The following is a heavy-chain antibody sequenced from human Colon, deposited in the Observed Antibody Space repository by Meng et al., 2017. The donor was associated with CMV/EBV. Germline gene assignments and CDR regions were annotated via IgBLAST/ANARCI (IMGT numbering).Heavy chain of an antibody. Sequence: QVQVQASGQGLVKPSETLSLSCTVSGGSISSYYWSWIRQPAGKGLEWIGRIYPSGFPKYKPSLESRVTMSADTSKNQISLKLTSVTAADTAVYYCARAQYTYGYWIFDYWGQGTLVTVSS. V-gene: IGHV4-4*07. J-gene: IGHJ4*02. CDR1: GGSISSYY. D-gene: IGHD5-18*01. CDR2: IYPSGFP. CDR3: ARAQYTYGYWIFDY.